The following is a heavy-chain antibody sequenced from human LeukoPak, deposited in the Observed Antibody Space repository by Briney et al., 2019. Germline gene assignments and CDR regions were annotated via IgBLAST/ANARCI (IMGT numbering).Heavy chain of an antibody. V-gene: IGHV3-48*03. Sequence: GGSLRLSCEASGFTFSEYEMNWVRQAPGKGLEWISFISGSGNTIYYADSVKGRFTLSRDNADNSLYPQMSSLRAEDTAVYYCAREWVVRGVSSYFGLDVWGQGTTVTVSS. D-gene: IGHD3-10*01. CDR1: GFTFSEYE. CDR2: ISGSGNTI. J-gene: IGHJ6*02. CDR3: AREWVVRGVSSYFGLDV.